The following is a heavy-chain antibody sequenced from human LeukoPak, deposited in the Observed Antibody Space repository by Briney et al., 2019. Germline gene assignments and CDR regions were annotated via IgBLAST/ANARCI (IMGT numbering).Heavy chain of an antibody. Sequence: GRSLRLSCAASGFTFSSYGMHWVRQAPGKGLEWVAVISYDGSNKYYADSVKGRFTISRDNAKNSLYLQMNSLRAEDTAVYYCARDPTTTVTTDRPLDYFNYWGQGTLVTVSS. V-gene: IGHV3-30*03. D-gene: IGHD4-17*01. CDR1: GFTFSSYG. J-gene: IGHJ4*02. CDR3: ARDPTTTVTTDRPLDYFNY. CDR2: ISYDGSNK.